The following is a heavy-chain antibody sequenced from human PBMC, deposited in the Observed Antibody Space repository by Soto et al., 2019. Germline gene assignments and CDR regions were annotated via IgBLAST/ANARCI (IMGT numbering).Heavy chain of an antibody. CDR2: IYYSGST. V-gene: IGHV4-39*01. CDR1: GGSISSSRYY. D-gene: IGHD6-19*01. Sequence: SETLSLTCTVSGGSISSSRYYWAWSPQGPGKGLEWIGSIYYSGSTYYNPSLKSRVTISVDTSKNQFSLKLSSVTAADTAVYYCATKTGGGWEDGMDVWGQGTTVTVSS. CDR3: ATKTGGGWEDGMDV. J-gene: IGHJ6*02.